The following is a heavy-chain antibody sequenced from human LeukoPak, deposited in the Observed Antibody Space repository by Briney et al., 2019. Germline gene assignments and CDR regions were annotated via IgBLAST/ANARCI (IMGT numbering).Heavy chain of an antibody. CDR2: IGTAGDP. J-gene: IGHJ3*02. CDR3: ARGTYYDIDGQLRDDAFDI. Sequence: GGSLRLSCAASGFTFSSHDMHWVRQATGKGLEWVSAIGTAGDPYYPGSVKGRFTISRENAKNSLYLQMNSLRAGDTAVYYCARGTYYDIDGQLRDDAFDIWGQGTMVTVSS. D-gene: IGHD3-9*01. CDR1: GFTFSSHD. V-gene: IGHV3-13*05.